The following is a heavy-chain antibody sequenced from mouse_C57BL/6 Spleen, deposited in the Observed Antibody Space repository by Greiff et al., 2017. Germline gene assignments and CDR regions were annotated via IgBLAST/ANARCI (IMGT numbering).Heavy chain of an antibody. CDR3: AGWDDYYLGDFGD. CDR1: GYTFTSYG. Sequence: QVQLQQPGAELVKPGASVKLSCKASGYTFTSYGISWVKQRPGQGLEWIGEIYPRSGNTYYNEKFKGKATLTADKSSSTAYMELRSLTSEDSAVYFCAGWDDYYLGDFGDWGQGTTLT. D-gene: IGHD2-3*01. V-gene: IGHV1-81*01. J-gene: IGHJ2*01. CDR2: IYPRSGNT.